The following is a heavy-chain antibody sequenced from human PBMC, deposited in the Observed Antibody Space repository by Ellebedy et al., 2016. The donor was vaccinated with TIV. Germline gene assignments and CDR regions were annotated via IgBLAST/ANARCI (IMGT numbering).Heavy chain of an antibody. V-gene: IGHV3-23*01. D-gene: IGHD3-10*01. CDR1: GFTFSSYA. Sequence: GESLKISCAASGFTFSSYAMSWVRQAPGKGLEWVSVISGGDSKTYYADSVKGRVPISNNNSKNTLYRQMNSLSAEDTAVYYCAKGWSSETARYGEYWGQGTLVTVSS. J-gene: IGHJ4*02. CDR2: ISGGDSKT. CDR3: AKGWSSETARYGEY.